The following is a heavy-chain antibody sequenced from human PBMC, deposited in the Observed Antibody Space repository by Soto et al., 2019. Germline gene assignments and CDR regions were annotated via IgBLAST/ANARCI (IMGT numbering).Heavy chain of an antibody. CDR3: ARDRGWSLFDY. V-gene: IGHV3-74*01. J-gene: IGHJ4*02. D-gene: IGHD6-19*01. Sequence: GGSLRLSCEASGFTFSSYWMYWVRQAPGKGLVWVSRTNSDGSDTSYADSVKGRFTISRGNAKNTLYLQMNSLRAEDTAVYYCARDRGWSLFDYWGQGTLVTVSS. CDR2: TNSDGSDT. CDR1: GFTFSSYW.